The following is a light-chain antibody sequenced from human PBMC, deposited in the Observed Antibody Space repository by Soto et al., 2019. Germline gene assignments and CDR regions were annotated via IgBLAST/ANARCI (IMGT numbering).Light chain of an antibody. Sequence: QYALTQPASVSGSPGQSITLSCTRTSSGVENYNLVSWYQHRPGKAPKLIIYEGSQRPSGVSDRFSGSKSGNTASLTISGLRAEDEADYYCSSYTGAVVFGGGTKLTVL. J-gene: IGLJ2*01. CDR3: SSYTGAVV. CDR1: SSGVENYNL. CDR2: EGS. V-gene: IGLV2-23*01.